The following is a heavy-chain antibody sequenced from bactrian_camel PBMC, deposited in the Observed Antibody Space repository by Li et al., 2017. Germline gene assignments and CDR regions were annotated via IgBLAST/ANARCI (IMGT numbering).Heavy chain of an antibody. J-gene: IGHJ4*01. CDR3: ALDSRRWMCVGSLSVSGVEY. V-gene: IGHV3S9*01. CDR1: GDTIGRYC. CDR2: IESDGST. Sequence: HVQLVESGGASVQAGGSLRLSCVASGDTIGRYCMGWFRQIPDKEREGVAGIESDGSTSYADSVKGRFTISQDNAKNTVYLQMNSLQPEDSAMYYCALDSRRWMCVGSLSVSGVEYWGQGTQVTVS. D-gene: IGHD1*01.